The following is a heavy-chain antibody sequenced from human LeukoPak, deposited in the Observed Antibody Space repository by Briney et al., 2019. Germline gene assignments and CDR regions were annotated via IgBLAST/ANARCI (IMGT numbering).Heavy chain of an antibody. CDR3: ARRRGDTVAGPDY. J-gene: IGHJ4*02. V-gene: IGHV5-51*01. Sequence: GESLKISCQGSGYSFTNYWIVWVRQMPGQGLEYMGIIHPGDSNTKYSPSFEGQVIISVGKSISTAYLQWSSLKASDSAIYYCARRRGDTVAGPDYWGQGTLVTVPS. CDR2: IHPGDSNT. D-gene: IGHD6-19*01. CDR1: GYSFTNYW.